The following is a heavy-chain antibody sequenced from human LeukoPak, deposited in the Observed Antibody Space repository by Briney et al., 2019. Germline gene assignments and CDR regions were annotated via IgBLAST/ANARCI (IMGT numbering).Heavy chain of an antibody. CDR2: VDWDDEK. CDR1: GFSLTTKRMC. J-gene: IGHJ6*03. D-gene: IGHD1-26*01. Sequence: SGPALVKPTQTLSLTCTFSGFSLTTKRMCVSWIRQSPGKALEWLARVDWDDEKHYSTSLRTRLTLSKDTSKNQVVLTLTNVDPVDTATYYCARTTSREWDLQNQYYYMGVWGTGTTVTVSS. V-gene: IGHV2-70*11. CDR3: ARTTSREWDLQNQYYYMGV.